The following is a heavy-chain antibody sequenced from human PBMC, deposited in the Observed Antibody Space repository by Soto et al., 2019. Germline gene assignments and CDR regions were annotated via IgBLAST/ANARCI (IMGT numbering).Heavy chain of an antibody. CDR3: ARDHPHSYGVYYFDY. V-gene: IGHV4-59*01. CDR2: VYSSGST. CDR1: GGSIRNYY. D-gene: IGHD5-18*01. Sequence: SETLSLTCTVSGGSIRNYYWSWIRQPPGKGLDWIGYVYSSGSTHYNPSLQSRVTISADTSKNQVSLKVNSVTAADTAVYYCARDHPHSYGVYYFDYWGQGTPVTVSS. J-gene: IGHJ4*02.